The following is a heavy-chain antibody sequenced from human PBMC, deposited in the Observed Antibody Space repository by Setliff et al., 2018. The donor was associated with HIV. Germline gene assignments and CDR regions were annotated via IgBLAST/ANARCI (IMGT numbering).Heavy chain of an antibody. V-gene: IGHV1-2*02. CDR2: INAGNGDT. CDR3: AREVDGLELDH. CDR1: GYTFTGYY. Sequence: ASVKVSCRASGYTFTGYYMHWVRQAPGQGLEWMGWINAGNGDTHYSQNFQGRVTITSDTSTNTAYMELRSLKSDDTAVYYCAREVDGLELDHWGQGTLVTVSS. J-gene: IGHJ4*02.